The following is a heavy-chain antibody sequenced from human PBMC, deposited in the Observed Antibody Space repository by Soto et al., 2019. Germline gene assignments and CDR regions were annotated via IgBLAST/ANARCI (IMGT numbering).Heavy chain of an antibody. D-gene: IGHD2-15*01. V-gene: IGHV4-59*04. Sequence: GSLRLSCAASGFTVSSNYMSWVRQAPGKGLEWIGSMLYSGLTYYNPSLKSRVTLSVDTSKNQFSVRLNSVTASDTAVYYCAPLSVSLSGPYGIHVWGQGTTVTVSS. CDR1: GFTVSSNY. CDR2: MLYSGLT. CDR3: APLSVSLSGPYGIHV. J-gene: IGHJ6*02.